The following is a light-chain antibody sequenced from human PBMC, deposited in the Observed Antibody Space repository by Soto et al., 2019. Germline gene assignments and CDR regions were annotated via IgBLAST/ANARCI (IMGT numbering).Light chain of an antibody. Sequence: EIVLTQSPGTLSLSPGERATISCRASQSVSSSYLAWYQQKPGQAPRLLIYGASSRATGIPDRFSGSGSGTDFTLTISRLEPEDFAVYYCQQYDTFGGGTKVDIK. V-gene: IGKV3-20*01. CDR2: GAS. J-gene: IGKJ4*01. CDR1: QSVSSSY. CDR3: QQYDT.